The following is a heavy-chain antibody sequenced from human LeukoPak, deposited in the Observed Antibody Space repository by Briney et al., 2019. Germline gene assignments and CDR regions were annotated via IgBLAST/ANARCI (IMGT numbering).Heavy chain of an antibody. Sequence: ASVKVSCKASGYTFTSYAMNWVRQAPGQGLEWMGIINPSGGSTSYAQKFQGRVTMTRDTSTSTVYMELSSLRSEDTAVYYCARSRYRYSSSWYGGGVTDHWGQGTLVTVSS. D-gene: IGHD6-13*01. CDR2: INPSGGST. J-gene: IGHJ4*02. CDR3: ARSRYRYSSSWYGGGVTDH. CDR1: GYTFTSYA. V-gene: IGHV1-46*01.